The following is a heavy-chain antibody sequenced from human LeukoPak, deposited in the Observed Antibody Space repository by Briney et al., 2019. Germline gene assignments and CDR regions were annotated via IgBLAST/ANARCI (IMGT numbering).Heavy chain of an antibody. D-gene: IGHD3-9*01. V-gene: IGHV1-18*01. CDR2: ISAYNGNT. CDR1: GYTFTSYG. J-gene: IGHJ6*02. CDR3: ARDRIGLRYFDWLLYFSSGYYYGMDV. Sequence: ASVKVSCKASGYTFTSYGISWVRQAPGQGLEWMGWISAYNGNTNYAQKLQGRVTMTTDTSTSTTYMELRSLRSDDTAVYYCARDRIGLRYFDWLLYFSSGYYYGMDVWGQGTTVTVSS.